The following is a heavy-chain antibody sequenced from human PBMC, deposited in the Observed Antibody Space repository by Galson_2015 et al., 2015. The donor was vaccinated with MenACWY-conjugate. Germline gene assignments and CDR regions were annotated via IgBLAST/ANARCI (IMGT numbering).Heavy chain of an antibody. Sequence: SLRLSCAASGFIFSSYEMSWVRQAPGKGLEWVSYISSRGRTMYYATSVKGRFTISRDNAKNSLYLQMNSLRAEDTALYYCASIWDYDSSAYSPYWGQGTLVTVSS. D-gene: IGHD3-22*01. CDR3: ASIWDYDSSAYSPY. CDR2: ISSRGRTM. CDR1: GFIFSSYE. V-gene: IGHV3-48*03. J-gene: IGHJ4*02.